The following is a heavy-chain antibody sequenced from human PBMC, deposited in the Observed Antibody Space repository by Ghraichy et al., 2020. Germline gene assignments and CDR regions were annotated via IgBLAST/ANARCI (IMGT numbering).Heavy chain of an antibody. V-gene: IGHV1-2*06. Sequence: ASVKVSCKASGYTFTGYYMHWVRQAHGQGLEWMGRINPNSGGTNYAQKFQGRVTMTRDTSISTAYMELSRLRSDDTAVYYCARSPLRPNYGSGSYYPNHVIDYWGQGTLVTVSS. J-gene: IGHJ4*02. CDR2: INPNSGGT. CDR3: ARSPLRPNYGSGSYYPNHVIDY. CDR1: GYTFTGYY. D-gene: IGHD3-10*01.